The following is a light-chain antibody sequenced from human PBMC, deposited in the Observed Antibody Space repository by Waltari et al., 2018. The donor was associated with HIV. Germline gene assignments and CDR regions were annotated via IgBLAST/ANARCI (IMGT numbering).Light chain of an antibody. J-gene: IGKJ2*01. CDR3: QQRSNWPRT. V-gene: IGKV3-11*01. CDR1: QSVSSY. Sequence: IVLTQSPATPSSSPGARAIVSCRTSQSVSSYLAWYQQTPGQAPRLLIYDASNGATGIPAMFSGSGSGTDFTLTISSLEPEDFAVYYCQQRSNWPRTFGQGTKLEIK. CDR2: DAS.